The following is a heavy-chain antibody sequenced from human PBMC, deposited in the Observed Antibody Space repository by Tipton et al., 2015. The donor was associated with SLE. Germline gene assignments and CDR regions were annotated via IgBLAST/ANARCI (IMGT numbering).Heavy chain of an antibody. J-gene: IGHJ4*02. CDR3: ARAWIAVQEGDY. CDR1: GGTFSRYT. V-gene: IGHV1-8*01. Sequence: QLVQSGAEVKKPGSSVKVSCKASGGTFSRYTFIWVRQATGQGLEWMGWMNPNNGNTGYAQKFQGRVTMTRNTSISTAYMELSSLRSEDTAVYYCARAWIAVQEGDYWGQGTLVTVSS. D-gene: IGHD6-19*01. CDR2: MNPNNGNT.